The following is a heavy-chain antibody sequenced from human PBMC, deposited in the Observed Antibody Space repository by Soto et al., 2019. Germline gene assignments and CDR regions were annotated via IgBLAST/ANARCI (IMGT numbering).Heavy chain of an antibody. Sequence: TGVSLRLSCPSSVFTFISYAISWFLQAPVKGLEWVSAISGSSGSTYYSDSVKCRFTISRDNSKNTLYLKMNSLRAEDTAVYYCAKEDDRSGYYEGWFEQWGKGNLVNVSS. CDR1: VFTFISYA. V-gene: IGHV3-23*01. D-gene: IGHD3-22*01. CDR2: ISGSSGST. J-gene: IGHJ5*02. CDR3: AKEDDRSGYYEGWFEQ.